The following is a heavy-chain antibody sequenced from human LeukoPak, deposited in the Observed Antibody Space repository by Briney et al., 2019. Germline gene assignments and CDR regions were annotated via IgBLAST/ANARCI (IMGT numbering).Heavy chain of an antibody. D-gene: IGHD5-18*01. CDR3: THAATFPYNYGPWVFDY. CDR2: IYWDDDK. Sequence: SGPTLVNPTQTLTLTCTFSGFSLSTSGVGVGWIRQPPGKALEGLAFIYWDDDKRYSPSLKSRLTITKDTSKNHVVLTLTNMDPVDTATYYCTHAATFPYNYGPWVFDYWGQGTLVTVSS. CDR1: GFSLSTSGVG. V-gene: IGHV2-5*02. J-gene: IGHJ4*02.